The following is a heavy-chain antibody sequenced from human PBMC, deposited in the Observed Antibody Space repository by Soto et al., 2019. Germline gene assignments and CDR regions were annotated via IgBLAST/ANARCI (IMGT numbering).Heavy chain of an antibody. D-gene: IGHD6-13*01. CDR1: GGTFSSYA. CDR2: IIPIFGTA. J-gene: IGHJ6*02. Sequence: SSVQVSCKASGGTFSSYAISWVRQAPGQGLEWMGGIIPIFGTANYAQKFQGRVTITADKSTSTAYMELSSLRYEDTAVYYCATIRAAAGTHQYYGLDVCGQGSSVTV. V-gene: IGHV1-69*06. CDR3: ATIRAAAGTHQYYGLDV.